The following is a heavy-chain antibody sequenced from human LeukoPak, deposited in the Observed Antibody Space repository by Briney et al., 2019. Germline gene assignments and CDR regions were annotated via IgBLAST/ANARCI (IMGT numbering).Heavy chain of an antibody. CDR2: IKRDGSAT. D-gene: IGHD3-10*01. Sequence: PGGSLRLSCAASGFTFSTYWMHWVRQAPGKGLVWVSRIKRDGSATTYADFVKGRFTVSRDNAKNTLYLQMSSLRAEDTAMYFCARVGGRGSIGGDCWGQGTLVTVSS. J-gene: IGHJ4*02. V-gene: IGHV3-74*03. CDR3: ARVGGRGSIGGDC. CDR1: GFTFSTYW.